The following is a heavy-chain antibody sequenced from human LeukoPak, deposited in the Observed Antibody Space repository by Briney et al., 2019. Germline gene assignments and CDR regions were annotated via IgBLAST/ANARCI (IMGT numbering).Heavy chain of an antibody. J-gene: IGHJ4*02. Sequence: SETLSLTCAVYGGSFSGYYWSWIRQPPGKGLEWIGEVNHSGSTNYNPSLKSRVTISVDTSKNQFSLKLSSVTAADTAVNYCARNGGPGYYDSSGYYRKIQTLFDYWGQGTLVTVSS. V-gene: IGHV4-34*01. CDR1: GGSFSGYY. CDR2: VNHSGST. CDR3: ARNGGPGYYDSSGYYRKIQTLFDY. D-gene: IGHD3-22*01.